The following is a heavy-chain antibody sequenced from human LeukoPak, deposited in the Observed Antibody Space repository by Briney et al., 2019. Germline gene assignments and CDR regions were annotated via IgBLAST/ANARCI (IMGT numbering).Heavy chain of an antibody. CDR2: INHSGST. Sequence: SETLSLTCAVYGGSFSGYYWSWIRQPPGKGLEWSGEINHSGSTNYNPSLKSRVTISVDTSKNQFSLKLSSVTAADTAVYYCARGGVTYDFWSGYYQGANWFDPWGQGTLVTVSS. J-gene: IGHJ5*02. V-gene: IGHV4-34*01. CDR1: GGSFSGYY. CDR3: ARGGVTYDFWSGYYQGANWFDP. D-gene: IGHD3-3*01.